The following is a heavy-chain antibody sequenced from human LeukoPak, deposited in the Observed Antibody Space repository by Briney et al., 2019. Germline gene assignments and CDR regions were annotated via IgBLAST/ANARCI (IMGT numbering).Heavy chain of an antibody. J-gene: IGHJ3*02. D-gene: IGHD2-2*01. V-gene: IGHV3-48*04. CDR1: GFTFSSYS. Sequence: GGSLRLSCAASGFTFSSYSMNWVRQAPGKGLEWVSYISSSSSTIYYADSVKGRFTISRDNAKNSPYLQMNSLRAEDTAVYYCARDGPIVVVPAAMVKYDAFDIWGQGTMVTVSS. CDR2: ISSSSSTI. CDR3: ARDGPIVVVPAAMVKYDAFDI.